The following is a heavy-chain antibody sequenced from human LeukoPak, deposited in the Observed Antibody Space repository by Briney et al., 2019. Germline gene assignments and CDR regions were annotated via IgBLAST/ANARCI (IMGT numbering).Heavy chain of an antibody. CDR3: ASGRGRRMDV. J-gene: IGHJ6*02. Sequence: GGSLRLSCAASGFTFSNYGMHWVRQAPGKGLEWLAVIWYDGSDKYYADSVKGRFTISRDNAKDSLYLQMNSLRADDTAVYYCASGRGRRMDVWGQGTTVTVSS. CDR2: IWYDGSDK. CDR1: GFTFSNYG. D-gene: IGHD1-1*01. V-gene: IGHV3-33*03.